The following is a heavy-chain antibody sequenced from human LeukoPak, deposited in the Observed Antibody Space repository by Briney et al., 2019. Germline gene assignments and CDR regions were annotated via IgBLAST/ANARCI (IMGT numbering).Heavy chain of an antibody. CDR1: GYTFTIYA. Sequence: ASVKVSCKASGYTFTIYAMHWVRQAPGQRHEWMGWINAGNGNTKYSQKFQGRVTITRDTSASTAYMELSSLRSEDTAVYYCARGRHDVPATPPDYWGQGTLVTVSS. D-gene: IGHD2-2*01. J-gene: IGHJ4*02. CDR2: INAGNGNT. CDR3: ARGRHDVPATPPDY. V-gene: IGHV1-3*01.